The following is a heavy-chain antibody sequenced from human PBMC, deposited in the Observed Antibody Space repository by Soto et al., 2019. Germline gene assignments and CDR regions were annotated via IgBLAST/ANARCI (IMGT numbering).Heavy chain of an antibody. V-gene: IGHV3-23*01. Sequence: GGSLRLSCAASGFAFNSYAMNWVRQAPGKGLAWVSAIGTDGNTYYANSVKGRFTISRDNSRTTLYLQMNSLRVEDTALYYCVRKYPGTRPFDYWGQGTLVTVSS. CDR3: VRKYPGTRPFDY. CDR1: GFAFNSYA. D-gene: IGHD2-2*01. J-gene: IGHJ4*01. CDR2: IGTDGNT.